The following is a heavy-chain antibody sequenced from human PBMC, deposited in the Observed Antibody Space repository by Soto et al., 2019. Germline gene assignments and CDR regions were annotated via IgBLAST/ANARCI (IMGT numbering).Heavy chain of an antibody. CDR2: IWYDGSNK. J-gene: IGHJ4*02. D-gene: IGHD3-22*01. CDR1: GFTFSSYG. Sequence: PGGSLRLSCAASGFTFSSYGMHWVRQAPCKGLEWVAVIWYDGSNKYYADSVKGRFTISRDNSKNTLYLQMNSLRAEDTAVYYCARDSQYYYDSSGYLNLFDYWGQGTLVTVSS. V-gene: IGHV3-33*01. CDR3: ARDSQYYYDSSGYLNLFDY.